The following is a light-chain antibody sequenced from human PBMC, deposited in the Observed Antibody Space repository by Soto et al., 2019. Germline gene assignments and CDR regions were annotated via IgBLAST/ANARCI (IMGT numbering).Light chain of an antibody. CDR1: QTISSW. CDR3: QHYNSYTEA. Sequence: DIQMTQSPSTLSGSVGERVTITCRASQTISSWLAWYQQKPGKAPKLLIYKASTLKSGVPSRFSGSGSGTEFTLAISSLQPDDCATYYCQHYNSYTEAFGQGTKVEL. J-gene: IGKJ1*01. CDR2: KAS. V-gene: IGKV1-5*03.